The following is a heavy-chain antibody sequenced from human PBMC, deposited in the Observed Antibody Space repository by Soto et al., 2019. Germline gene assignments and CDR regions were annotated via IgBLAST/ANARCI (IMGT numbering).Heavy chain of an antibody. CDR3: ARVYDSSGYYLYYYYGMDV. CDR1: GYTFTSYG. D-gene: IGHD3-22*01. Sequence: ASVKVSCTASGYTFTSYGISWVRQAPGQGLEWMGWISAYNGNTNYAQKLQGRVTMTTDTSTSTAYMELRSLRSDDTAVYYGARVYDSSGYYLYYYYGMDVWGQGTTVTVSS. V-gene: IGHV1-18*01. J-gene: IGHJ6*02. CDR2: ISAYNGNT.